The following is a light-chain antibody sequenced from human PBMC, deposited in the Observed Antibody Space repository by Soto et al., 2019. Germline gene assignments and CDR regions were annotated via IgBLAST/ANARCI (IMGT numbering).Light chain of an antibody. Sequence: IVLTQSPGTLSLSPGERATLSCRASDSVSISYLAWYQQRSGQPPRLLIYGTSTRATGIPGRFSGSGSGTDVTLTISRLEPEDSAVYFCQQWGNSPRVTFGGGTKVEI. CDR1: DSVSISY. CDR2: GTS. J-gene: IGKJ4*01. V-gene: IGKV3-20*01. CDR3: QQWGNSPRVT.